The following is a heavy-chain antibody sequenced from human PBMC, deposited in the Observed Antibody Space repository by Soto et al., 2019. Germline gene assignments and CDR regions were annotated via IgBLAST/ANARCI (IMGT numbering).Heavy chain of an antibody. D-gene: IGHD1-26*01. CDR1: GGSITSSSYY. V-gene: IGHV4-39*01. CDR3: ATQEVGGSYVYTFDP. J-gene: IGHJ5*02. CDR2: IYYSGST. Sequence: QLHLRESGPGLVKPSETLSLTCTVSGGSITSSSYYWGWIRQPPGKGLGWIGSIYYSGSTYYHPSLKSRVTISVDTSKNQFSLKLSSVTAADTAVYYCATQEVGGSYVYTFDPWGQGTLVTVSS.